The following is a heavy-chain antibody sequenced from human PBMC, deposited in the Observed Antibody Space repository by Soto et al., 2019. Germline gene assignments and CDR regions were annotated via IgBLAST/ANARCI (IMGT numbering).Heavy chain of an antibody. CDR3: AENGSYDLVN. CDR1: GGSVSRDNW. V-gene: IGHV4-4*02. J-gene: IGHJ4*02. CDR2: IHHSGST. Sequence: SETLSLTCGVSGGSVSRDNWWSWVRQPPGKGLEWIGEIHHSGSTNYSPSLKSRVTMSVDKSRNQFSLKLTSVTAADTAVYYCAENGSYDLVNWGQGTRVTV. D-gene: IGHD3-16*01.